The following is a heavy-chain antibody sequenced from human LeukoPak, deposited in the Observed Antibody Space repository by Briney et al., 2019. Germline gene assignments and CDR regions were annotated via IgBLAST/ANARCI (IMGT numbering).Heavy chain of an antibody. CDR1: GFTFSSYW. D-gene: IGHD3-22*01. CDR2: IKQDGSEK. J-gene: IGHJ4*02. CDR3: ARARSYYDSSGYSGVYFDY. Sequence: GGSLRLSCAASGFTFSSYWMSWVRQAPGKGLEWVANIKQDGSEKYYVDSVKGRFTISRDNAKNSLYLQMNSLRAEDTAVYYCARARSYYDSSGYSGVYFDYWGQGTLVTVSS. V-gene: IGHV3-7*01.